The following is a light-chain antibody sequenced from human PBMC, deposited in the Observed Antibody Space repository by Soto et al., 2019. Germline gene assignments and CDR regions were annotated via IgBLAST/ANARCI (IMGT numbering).Light chain of an antibody. J-gene: IGLJ1*01. Sequence: QSALTQPASVSWSPGQSITISCAGTSSDVGAYTYVSWYQQHPGKAPKLMIYDVGNRPSGVSNRFSGSKSGNTASLTISGLQAEDEADYYCTSYTSSSTPYVFGGGTKVTVL. CDR1: SSDVGAYTY. V-gene: IGLV2-14*01. CDR3: TSYTSSSTPYV. CDR2: DVG.